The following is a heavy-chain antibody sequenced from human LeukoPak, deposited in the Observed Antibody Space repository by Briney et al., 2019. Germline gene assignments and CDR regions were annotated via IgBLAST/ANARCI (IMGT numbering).Heavy chain of an antibody. V-gene: IGHV5-51*01. CDR1: GYSFTSYW. D-gene: IGHD6-13*01. J-gene: IGHJ4*02. CDR3: ARPRGYGLTFAGFDY. CDR2: IYPGDSDT. Sequence: GESLKISCKGSGYSFTSYWIGWVRQMPGKGLEWMGIIYPGDSDTRYSPSFQGQVTISADKSISTAYLQWSSLKASDTAMYYCARPRGYGLTFAGFDYWGQGTLVTVSS.